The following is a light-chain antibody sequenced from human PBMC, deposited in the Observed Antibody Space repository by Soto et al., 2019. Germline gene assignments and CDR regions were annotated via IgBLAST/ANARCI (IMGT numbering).Light chain of an antibody. CDR3: QQYVDSPWT. Sequence: EIVLTQSPGSLSLSPGERVTLSCRASQSLTSTYVAWYQQKLGQAPRLLIFGAYVRATGVPDRFSGSGSGIDFTLTISRLEPEDSAVYFCQQYVDSPWTFGQGTKVEIK. V-gene: IGKV3-20*01. J-gene: IGKJ1*01. CDR2: GAY. CDR1: QSLTSTY.